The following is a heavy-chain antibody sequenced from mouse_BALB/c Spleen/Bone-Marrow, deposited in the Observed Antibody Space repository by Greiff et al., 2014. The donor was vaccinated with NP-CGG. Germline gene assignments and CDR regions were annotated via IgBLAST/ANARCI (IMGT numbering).Heavy chain of an antibody. CDR2: IDPANGNT. V-gene: IGHV14-3*02. Sequence: VQLQQSGAELVKPGASVKLSCTASGFNIKDTYMHWVKQRHEQGLEWIGRIDPANGNTKYDPKFQGKATITTDTSSNTAYLQLSSLTSEDTAVYYCALYYDYDVGYWGQGTTLTVSS. CDR3: ALYYDYDVGY. J-gene: IGHJ2*01. CDR1: GFNIKDTY. D-gene: IGHD2-4*01.